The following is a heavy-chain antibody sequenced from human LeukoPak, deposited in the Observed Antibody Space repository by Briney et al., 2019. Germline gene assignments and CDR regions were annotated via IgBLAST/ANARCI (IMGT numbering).Heavy chain of an antibody. Sequence: GASVKVSCKASGGTFSSYAISWVRQAPGQGLEWMGRIIPILGIGNYAQKFQGRVTITADKSTSTAYMELSSLRSEDTAVYYCAREGSGVVPAAMRFWGQGTLVTVSS. CDR2: IIPILGIG. CDR1: GGTFSSYA. CDR3: AREGSGVVPAAMRF. V-gene: IGHV1-69*04. J-gene: IGHJ4*02. D-gene: IGHD2-2*01.